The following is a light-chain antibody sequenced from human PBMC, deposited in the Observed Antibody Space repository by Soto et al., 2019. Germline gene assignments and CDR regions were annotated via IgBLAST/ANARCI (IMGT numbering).Light chain of an antibody. CDR1: SSDVGGYNY. J-gene: IGLJ2*01. CDR3: SSYTSSRDVI. V-gene: IGLV2-14*01. CDR2: EVT. Sequence: QSVLTQPASVSGSPGQSITISCTGTSSDVGGYNYVSWYQQHPGKAPKLMIYEVTNRPSGVSNRFSGSKSGNTASLTISGLQAEDDSDYYCSSYTSSRDVIFGGGTKLTVL.